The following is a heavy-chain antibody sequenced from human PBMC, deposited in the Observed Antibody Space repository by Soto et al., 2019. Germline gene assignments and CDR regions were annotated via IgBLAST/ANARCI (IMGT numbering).Heavy chain of an antibody. V-gene: IGHV4-31*03. D-gene: IGHD3-10*01. CDR2: IYYSGCT. CDR3: ARAWGMYYYGSGSRGFDP. CDR1: GGSISSGGYY. J-gene: IGHJ5*02. Sequence: QVQLQESGPGLVKPSQTLSLTCTVSGGSISSGGYYWSWLGQHPGKGLEWMGYIYYSGCTYYNPSLKSRVTISVDTSKNQFALKLSSVTAADTAVYYCARAWGMYYYGSGSRGFDPWGQGTLVTVSS.